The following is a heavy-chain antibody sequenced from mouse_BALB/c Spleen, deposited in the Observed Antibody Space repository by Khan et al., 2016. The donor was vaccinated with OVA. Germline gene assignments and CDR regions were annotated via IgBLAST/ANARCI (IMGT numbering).Heavy chain of an antibody. J-gene: IGHJ2*01. V-gene: IGHV8-12*01. Sequence: QVTLKESGPGILQPSQTLSLTCSFSGFSLSTSGMGVSWICQPSGKGLEWLAHFYWDDEKRYNPSLKSRLTISKDTSRNQVFLKITSVDTADTATYYCVRRAYFNGSVYFDYWGQGTTLTVSA. CDR1: GFSLSTSGMG. CDR3: VRRAYFNGSVYFDY. D-gene: IGHD1-1*01. CDR2: FYWDDEK.